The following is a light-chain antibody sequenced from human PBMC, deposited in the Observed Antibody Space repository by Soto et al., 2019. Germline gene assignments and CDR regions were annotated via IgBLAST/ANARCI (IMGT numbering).Light chain of an antibody. CDR2: AAS. Sequence: DIQMTQSPSSLSASVGDRVTITCRASQSISSYLNWYQQKPGKAPKLLIYAASSLQSGVPSRFSGSGSGTDFTLTISSLQPEHFATYYCQQSYSTPTFGGGTKVEIK. CDR1: QSISSY. J-gene: IGKJ4*01. V-gene: IGKV1-39*01. CDR3: QQSYSTPT.